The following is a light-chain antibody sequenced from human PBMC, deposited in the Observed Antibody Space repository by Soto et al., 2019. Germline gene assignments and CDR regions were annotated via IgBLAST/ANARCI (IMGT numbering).Light chain of an antibody. CDR3: CSYAGIYTWV. Sequence: QSALTQPRSVSGSPGQSVTISCTGTSSDVGGYNYVSWYQQHPGKAPKLMISDVSKRPSGVPDRFSGSKSGNTASLTISGRQAEDEADYYCCSYAGIYTWVFGGGTKLTVL. CDR1: SSDVGGYNY. CDR2: DVS. V-gene: IGLV2-11*01. J-gene: IGLJ3*02.